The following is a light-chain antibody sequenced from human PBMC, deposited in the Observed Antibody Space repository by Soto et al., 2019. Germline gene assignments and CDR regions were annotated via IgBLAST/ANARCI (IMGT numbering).Light chain of an antibody. J-gene: IGKJ1*01. CDR2: KVS. CDR3: QQYNRGVT. Sequence: DIPMTQSPATLSASVGDRVTITCRASQTVSPWLAWYQQKPGAAPHLLIYKVSNLESGVPSRFSGSGSGADFTLIINGLQPDDFATYYCQQYNRGVTFGPGTKVEIK. V-gene: IGKV1-5*03. CDR1: QTVSPW.